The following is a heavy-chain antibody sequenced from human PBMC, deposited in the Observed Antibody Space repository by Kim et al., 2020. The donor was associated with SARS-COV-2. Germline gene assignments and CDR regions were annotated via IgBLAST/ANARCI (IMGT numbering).Heavy chain of an antibody. V-gene: IGHV3-30*01. Sequence: VKGRFTLSRDNSTTTLYLQMNSLRAADTAVYYCAREGGWFGELLYGYFDYWGQGTLVTVSS. CDR3: AREGGWFGELLYGYFDY. D-gene: IGHD3-10*01. J-gene: IGHJ4*02.